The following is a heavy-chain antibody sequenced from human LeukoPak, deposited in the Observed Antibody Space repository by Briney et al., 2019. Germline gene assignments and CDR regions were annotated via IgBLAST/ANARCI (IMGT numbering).Heavy chain of an antibody. D-gene: IGHD5-18*01. J-gene: IGHJ4*02. CDR3: ARISGGYSYDY. V-gene: IGHV3-48*03. Sequence: GGSLRLSCAASAFNFSNYEMDWVRQAPGKGLEWVSYISSGGSVIYYADSVKGRFTISRDNAKNSLYLQMNSLRAEDTAVYYCARISGGYSYDYWGQGTLVTVSS. CDR2: ISSGGSVI. CDR1: AFNFSNYE.